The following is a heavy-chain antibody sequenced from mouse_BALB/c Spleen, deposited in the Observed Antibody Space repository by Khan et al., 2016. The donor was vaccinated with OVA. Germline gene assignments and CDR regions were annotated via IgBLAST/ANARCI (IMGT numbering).Heavy chain of an antibody. V-gene: IGHV5-17*02. CDR2: ISSDSNTI. CDR1: GFTFNSYG. J-gene: IGHJ2*01. Sequence: EVELVESGGGLVQPGRSQKLSCAASGFTFNSYGMHWVRQAPEKGLEWVAYISSDSNTIYYADTVKGRFTISRDNPKNTLFLQMTSLMSEDTAMYYCATSYFYGYYFDYWGPGTTLTVS. D-gene: IGHD1-1*01. CDR3: ATSYFYGYYFDY.